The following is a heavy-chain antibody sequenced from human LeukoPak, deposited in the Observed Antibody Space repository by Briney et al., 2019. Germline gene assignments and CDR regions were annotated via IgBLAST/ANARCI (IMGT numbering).Heavy chain of an antibody. CDR2: IYYSGST. CDR1: GGSISSSSYY. Sequence: SETLSLTCTVSGGSISSSSYYWGWIRQPPGKGLEWIGSIYYSGSTYYNPSLKSRVTISVDTSKNQFSLKLSSVTAADTAVYYCARDWGRSGWSGTFDYWGQGTLVTVSS. D-gene: IGHD6-19*01. CDR3: ARDWGRSGWSGTFDY. V-gene: IGHV4-39*07. J-gene: IGHJ4*02.